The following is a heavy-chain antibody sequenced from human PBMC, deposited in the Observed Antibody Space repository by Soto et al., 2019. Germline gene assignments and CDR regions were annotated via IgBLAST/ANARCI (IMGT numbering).Heavy chain of an antibody. CDR2: ISTTSSSI. D-gene: IGHD3-3*01. CDR3: ARKGVAFDY. V-gene: IGHV3-48*02. J-gene: IGHJ4*02. CDR1: GFTFSSYS. Sequence: GGSLRLSCAASGFTFSSYSMNWVRQAPGKGLEWISYISTTSSSIYYADSVKGRFTISRDNAKNSLFLQMNSLRDEDTAVYYCARKGVAFDYWGQGALVTAPQ.